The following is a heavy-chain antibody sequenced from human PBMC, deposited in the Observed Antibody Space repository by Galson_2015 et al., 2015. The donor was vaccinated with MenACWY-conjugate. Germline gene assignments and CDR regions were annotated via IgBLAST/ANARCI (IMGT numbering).Heavy chain of an antibody. J-gene: IGHJ4*02. D-gene: IGHD6-13*01. Sequence: SVKVSCKASGYSFSDYGVSWVRQAPGQGLEWMGWISAYNGNTHYGQKFKGRVTVTTDTSTSTAYMEVRSLRSDDTAVYYCARDRGTGYSSTLPEGSCDDWGQGTLVSVSS. CDR1: GYSFSDYG. V-gene: IGHV1-18*01. CDR2: ISAYNGNT. CDR3: ARDRGTGYSSTLPEGSCDD.